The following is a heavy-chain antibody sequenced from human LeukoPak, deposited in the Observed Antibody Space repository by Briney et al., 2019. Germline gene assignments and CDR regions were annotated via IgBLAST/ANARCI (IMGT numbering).Heavy chain of an antibody. J-gene: IGHJ4*02. CDR2: ISYDGSSK. CDR1: GFTFSSYA. D-gene: IGHD6-19*01. Sequence: GGSLRLSCAASGFTFSSYAMHWVRQAPGKGLEWVAVISYDGSSKYYADSVKGRFTISRDNSKNTLYLQMNSLRAEDTAVYYCARALESYSSGWYDFDYWGQGTLVTVSS. CDR3: ARALESYSSGWYDFDY. V-gene: IGHV3-30-3*01.